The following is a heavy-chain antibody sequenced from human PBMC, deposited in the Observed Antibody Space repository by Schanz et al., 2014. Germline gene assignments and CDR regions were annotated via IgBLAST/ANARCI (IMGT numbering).Heavy chain of an antibody. CDR2: IKPDGSEK. D-gene: IGHD2-15*01. Sequence: EVQLAESGGGLVQPGGSLRLSCAASGFRLSIHYMSRVRQAPGKGLEWVAKIKPDGSEKLYVDSVRGRFAVSRDNVKNLLYLEMNSLRIEGTAEYHCVKEEGWRFDPWGQGTLVTVSS. J-gene: IGHJ5*02. CDR1: GFRLSIHY. V-gene: IGHV3-7*01. CDR3: VKEEGWRFDP.